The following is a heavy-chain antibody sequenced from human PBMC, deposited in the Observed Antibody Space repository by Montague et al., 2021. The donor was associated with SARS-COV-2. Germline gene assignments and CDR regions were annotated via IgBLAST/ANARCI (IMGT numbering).Heavy chain of an antibody. V-gene: IGHV4-59*08. CDR1: GDSMTDSY. D-gene: IGHD1-1*01. J-gene: IGHJ1*01. CDR2: IYFSGST. CDR3: TRLSLGWNTD. Sequence: SETLSLTCTVSGDSMTDSYWSWIRQPPAKGLEYIGYIYFSGSTTYNPTINSRLTISVATSKNQFSLKLISVTAADTAVYFCTRLSLGWNTDWGQGALVTVSS.